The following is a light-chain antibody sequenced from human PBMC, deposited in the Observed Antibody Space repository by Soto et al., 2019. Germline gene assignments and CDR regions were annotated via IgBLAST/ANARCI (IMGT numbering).Light chain of an antibody. CDR3: QQYGSSPWT. CDR2: GAS. J-gene: IGKJ1*01. Sequence: EIVLKQSPGTLSWSPGERATLSCRASQSVSSSYLAWYQQKPGQAPRLLIYGASSRATGIPDRFSGSGSGTDFTLTISRLEPEDFAVYYCQQYGSSPWTFGQGTKVDIK. CDR1: QSVSSSY. V-gene: IGKV3-20*01.